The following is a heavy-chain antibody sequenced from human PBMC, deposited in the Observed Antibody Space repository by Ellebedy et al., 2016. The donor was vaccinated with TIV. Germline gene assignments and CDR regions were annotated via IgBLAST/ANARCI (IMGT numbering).Heavy chain of an antibody. Sequence: GGSLRLSCAASGFTFSTYWMNWVRHTPVKGLEWVSRTYSGGVTYYSDSVRGRFTISTDSSKNTLELQMDRLTVEDAAVYYCAGITMVRGPRRNAFDIWGQGTMVTVSS. CDR2: TYSGGVT. J-gene: IGHJ3*02. V-gene: IGHV3-66*01. D-gene: IGHD3-10*01. CDR1: GFTFSTYW. CDR3: AGITMVRGPRRNAFDI.